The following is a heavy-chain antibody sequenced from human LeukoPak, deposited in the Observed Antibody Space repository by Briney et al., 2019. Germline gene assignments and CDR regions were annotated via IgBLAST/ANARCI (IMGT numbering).Heavy chain of an antibody. CDR1: GFTFSSYA. Sequence: GGSLRLSCAASGFTFSSYAMSWVRQAPGKGLEWVANIKQDGSEKYYVDSVKGRFTISRDNAKNSLYLQMNSLRAEDTAVYYCARGGRRSGPTAMGGDWGQGTLVTVSS. D-gene: IGHD5-18*01. CDR3: ARGGRRSGPTAMGGD. CDR2: IKQDGSEK. J-gene: IGHJ4*02. V-gene: IGHV3-7*01.